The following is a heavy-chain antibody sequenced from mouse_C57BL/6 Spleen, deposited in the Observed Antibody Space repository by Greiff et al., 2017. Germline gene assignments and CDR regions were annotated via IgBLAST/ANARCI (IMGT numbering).Heavy chain of an antibody. D-gene: IGHD3-3*01. J-gene: IGHJ3*01. V-gene: IGHV1-59*01. Sequence: QVQLQQPGAELVRPGTSVKLSCKASGYTFTSYWMHWVKQRPGQGLEWIGVIEPSDSYTNYNQKFKGKATLTVDTSSSTAYMQLSSLTSEDSAVYYCARGTEAYWGQGTLVTVSA. CDR2: IEPSDSYT. CDR3: ARGTEAY. CDR1: GYTFTSYW.